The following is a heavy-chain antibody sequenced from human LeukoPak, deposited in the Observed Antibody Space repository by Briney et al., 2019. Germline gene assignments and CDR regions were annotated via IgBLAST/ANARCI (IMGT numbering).Heavy chain of an antibody. CDR3: VRGRRVATFYSSSWYGYYFDY. CDR2: INHSGST. D-gene: IGHD6-13*01. CDR1: GGSFSGYY. Sequence: ASETLSLTCAVYGGSFSGYYWSWIRQPPGKGLEWIGEINHSGSTNYNPSLKSRVTISVDTSKNQFSLKLSSVTAADTAVYYCVRGRRVATFYSSSWYGYYFDYWGQGTLVTVSS. V-gene: IGHV4-34*01. J-gene: IGHJ4*02.